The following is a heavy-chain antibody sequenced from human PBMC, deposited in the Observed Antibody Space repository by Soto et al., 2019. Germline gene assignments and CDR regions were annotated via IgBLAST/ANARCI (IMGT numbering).Heavy chain of an antibody. CDR1: GYSITSSFW. CDR3: AGLTYNYYESSGHYNWFDP. Sequence: PSETLSLTCTVSGYSITSSFWWGWIRQPPGKGLEWIGYIYYTGTTYYNPSLKSRVTMSVDTSNNQFSLRLNSVTAGDTAVYYCAGLTYNYYESSGHYNWFDPWGQGTLVTVSS. CDR2: IYYTGTT. D-gene: IGHD3-22*01. V-gene: IGHV4-28*01. J-gene: IGHJ5*02.